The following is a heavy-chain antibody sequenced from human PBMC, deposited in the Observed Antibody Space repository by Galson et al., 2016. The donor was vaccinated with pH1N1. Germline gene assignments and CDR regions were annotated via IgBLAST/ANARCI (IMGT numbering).Heavy chain of an antibody. CDR1: GFSLSTNGVG. CDR3: AHTLYGDYVDWFDP. V-gene: IGHV2-5*01. CDR2: IYWNDDK. D-gene: IGHD4-17*01. J-gene: IGHJ5*02. Sequence: PALVKPTQTLTLTCTFSGFSLSTNGVGVGWIRQPPGKALEWLALIYWNDDKRYSPSLKSKLVITKATSKNQVVLTMTNMDPVDTATYYCAHTLYGDYVDWFDPWGQGTLVTVSS.